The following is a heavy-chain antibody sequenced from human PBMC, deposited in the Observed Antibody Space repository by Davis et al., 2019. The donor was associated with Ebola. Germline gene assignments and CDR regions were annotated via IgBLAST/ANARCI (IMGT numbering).Heavy chain of an antibody. CDR1: GYTFTSYY. V-gene: IGHV1-46*01. J-gene: IGHJ4*02. CDR2: INPSGGST. D-gene: IGHD3-10*01. CDR3: ARKGVRGVINY. Sequence: ASVKVSCKASGYTFTSYYMHWVRQAPGQGLEWMGIINPSGGSTSYTQKFQGRVTMTRDTSTSTVYMELSSLRSEDTALYYCARKGVRGVINYWGQGTLVTVSS.